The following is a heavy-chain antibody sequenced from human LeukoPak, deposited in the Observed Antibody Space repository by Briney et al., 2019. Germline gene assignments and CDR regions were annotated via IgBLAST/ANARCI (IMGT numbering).Heavy chain of an antibody. CDR2: IYYSGST. D-gene: IGHD6-19*01. V-gene: IGHV4-34*01. CDR1: GGSFSGYY. J-gene: IGHJ6*03. Sequence: PSETLSLTCAVYGGSFSGYYWGWTRQPPGKGLEWIGSIYYSGSTYYNPSLKSRVTISVDTSKNQFSLKLSSVTAADTAVYYCARYEYSSGWYVGYYYYYMDVWGKGTTVTVSS. CDR3: ARYEYSSGWYVGYYYYYMDV.